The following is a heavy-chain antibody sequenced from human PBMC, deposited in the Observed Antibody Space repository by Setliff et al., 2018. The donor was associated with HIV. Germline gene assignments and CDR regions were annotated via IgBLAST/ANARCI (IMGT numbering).Heavy chain of an antibody. Sequence: GSLRLSCAASGFTFNKAWMNWVRQAPGKGLEWVGRTRNKANSYTTEYAASVKGRISISRDDSKNSVYLQMNSLKTEDTAVYYCARARYSSGYYVSFDYWGQGTLVTVSS. CDR3: ARARYSSGYYVSFDY. CDR1: GFTFNKAW. V-gene: IGHV3-72*01. CDR2: TRNKANSYTT. J-gene: IGHJ4*02. D-gene: IGHD6-19*01.